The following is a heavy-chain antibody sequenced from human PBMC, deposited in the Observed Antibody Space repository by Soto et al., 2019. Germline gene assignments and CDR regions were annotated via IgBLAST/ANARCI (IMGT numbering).Heavy chain of an antibody. CDR2: IYATGTT. D-gene: IGHD1-1*01. V-gene: IGHV4-4*07. J-gene: IGHJ5*02. CDR1: GASISGFY. Sequence: SETLSLTCTVSGASISGFYWSWIRKSAGKGLEWIGRIYATGTTDYNPSLKSRVMMSVDTSKKQFSLKLRSVTAADTAVYYCVRDGTKTLRDWFDPWSQGISVTVSS. CDR3: VRDGTKTLRDWFDP.